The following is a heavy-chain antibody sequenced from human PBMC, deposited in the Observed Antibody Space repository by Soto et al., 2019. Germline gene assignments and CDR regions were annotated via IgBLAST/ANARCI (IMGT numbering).Heavy chain of an antibody. CDR1: GGSFSGYY. J-gene: IGHJ3*02. CDR2: INHSGST. CDR3: ARGDYCSGGSCYPDAFDI. Sequence: WETLSLTCAVYGGSFSGYYWSWIRQPPGKGLEWIGEINHSGSTNYNPSLKSRVTISVDTSKNQFSLKLSSVTAADTAVYYCARGDYCSGGSCYPDAFDIWGQGTMVTVSS. V-gene: IGHV4-34*01. D-gene: IGHD2-15*01.